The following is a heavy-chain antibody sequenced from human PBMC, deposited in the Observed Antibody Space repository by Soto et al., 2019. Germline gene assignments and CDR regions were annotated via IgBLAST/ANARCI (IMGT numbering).Heavy chain of an antibody. Sequence: GGSLRLSCAASGFIFSNFGMHWVRQAPGKGLEWVAVIWYDGSNEHYADSVKGRFTISKDNSKNTLYLQMNSLRAEDTAMYYCARDDIPGVAVSTYGVDVWGQGTTVTVSS. CDR2: IWYDGSNE. V-gene: IGHV3-33*01. D-gene: IGHD6-19*01. J-gene: IGHJ6*02. CDR3: ARDDIPGVAVSTYGVDV. CDR1: GFIFSNFG.